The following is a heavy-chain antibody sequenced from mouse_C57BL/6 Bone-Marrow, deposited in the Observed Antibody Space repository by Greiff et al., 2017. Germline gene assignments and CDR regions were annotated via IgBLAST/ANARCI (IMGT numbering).Heavy chain of an antibody. CDR1: GYTFTDYN. J-gene: IGHJ4*01. V-gene: IGHV1-18*01. CDR2: INPNNGGT. D-gene: IGHD1-1*01. CDR3: ARITTVVSYYYAMDY. Sequence: EVQRVESGPELVKPGASVKIPCKASGYTFTDYNMDWVKQSHGKSLEWIGDINPNNGGTIYNQKFKGKATLTVDKSSSTAYMELRSLTSEDTAVYYCARITTVVSYYYAMDYWGQGTSVTVSS.